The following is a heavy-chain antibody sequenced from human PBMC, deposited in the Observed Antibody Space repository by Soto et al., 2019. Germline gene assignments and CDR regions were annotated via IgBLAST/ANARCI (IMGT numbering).Heavy chain of an antibody. V-gene: IGHV2-5*02. Sequence: QITLKESGPTLVKPTQTLTLTCTFSGFSLSTSGVGVGWVRQPPGKALEWLALIYWDDDKRYSPSPKSRLTNTKDISKNQVVLRMTNMDPLDRATDYGAHRLAYDGSGYYSYWGQGTLVTVSS. CDR3: AHRLAYDGSGYYSY. CDR2: IYWDDDK. D-gene: IGHD3-22*01. J-gene: IGHJ4*02. CDR1: GFSLSTSGVG.